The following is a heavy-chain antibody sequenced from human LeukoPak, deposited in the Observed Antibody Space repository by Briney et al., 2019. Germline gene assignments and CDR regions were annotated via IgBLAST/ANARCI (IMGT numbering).Heavy chain of an antibody. V-gene: IGHV1-18*01. J-gene: IGHJ3*02. D-gene: IGHD6-13*01. CDR2: ISAYNGNT. CDR3: ARGIRLQYSSSWYDAFDI. Sequence: ASVKVSCKASGYTFTSYGISWVRQAPGQGLEWMGWISAYNGNTNYAQKLQGRVTMTRNTSISTAYMELSSLRSEDTAVYYCARGIRLQYSSSWYDAFDIWGQGTMVTVSS. CDR1: GYTFTSYG.